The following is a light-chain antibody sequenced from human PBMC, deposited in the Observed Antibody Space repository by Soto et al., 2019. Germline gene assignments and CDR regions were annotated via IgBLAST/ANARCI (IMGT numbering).Light chain of an antibody. V-gene: IGKV3-15*01. CDR1: QSVAGN. CDR3: QQYNDWPPYT. Sequence: EIVMTQSPATLSVSPGERATLSCRASQSVAGNLAWYQQKPGQAPRLLISGASTSATGIPARFSGSGFGTDFTLTISSLQSEDFAVYYCQQYNDWPPYTFGQGTKLQI. J-gene: IGKJ2*01. CDR2: GAS.